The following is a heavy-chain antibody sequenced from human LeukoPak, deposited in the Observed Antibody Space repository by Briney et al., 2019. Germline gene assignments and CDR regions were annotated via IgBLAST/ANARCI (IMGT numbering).Heavy chain of an antibody. J-gene: IGHJ2*01. Sequence: PGGSLRLSCAASGFTFSSYGMHWVRQAPGKGLEWVSAISGSGGSTYYADSVKGRFTISRDNSKNTLYLQMNSLRAEDTAVYYCAKGCSGWHWYFDLWGRGTLVTVSS. CDR1: GFTFSSYG. D-gene: IGHD6-19*01. V-gene: IGHV3-23*01. CDR2: ISGSGGST. CDR3: AKGCSGWHWYFDL.